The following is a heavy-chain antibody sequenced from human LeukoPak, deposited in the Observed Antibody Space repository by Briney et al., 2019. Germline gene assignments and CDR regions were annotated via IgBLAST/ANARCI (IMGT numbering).Heavy chain of an antibody. CDR3: ARQSRGGGLTGTLGQYYYHYMDV. CDR2: IYSSGST. Sequence: PSETLSLTCSVSGGSISSYYWSWIRQPPGKGLEWIGYIYSSGSTNYNPSLKSRVIMSVDTSKNQFSLTLRSVTAADTAVYFLARQSRGGGLTGTLGQYYYHYMDVWGEGTTITVSS. V-gene: IGHV4-59*01. D-gene: IGHD1-1*01. J-gene: IGHJ6*03. CDR1: GGSISSYY.